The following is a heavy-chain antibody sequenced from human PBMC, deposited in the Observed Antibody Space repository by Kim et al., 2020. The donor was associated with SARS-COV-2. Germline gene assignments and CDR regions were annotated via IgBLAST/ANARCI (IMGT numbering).Heavy chain of an antibody. CDR1: GFAFDDYA. D-gene: IGHD6-13*01. CDR2: ITWNGRDL. CDR3: AKDMDASGIAAAGYFQH. J-gene: IGHJ1*01. Sequence: GGSLRLSCAASGFAFDDYAMHWVRQGPGKGLEWVSGITWNGRDLGYADSVKGRFTISRDNAKNSLSLQMNSLQPEDTAFYYCAKDMDASGIAAAGYFQHWGQGTLVTVS. V-gene: IGHV3-9*01.